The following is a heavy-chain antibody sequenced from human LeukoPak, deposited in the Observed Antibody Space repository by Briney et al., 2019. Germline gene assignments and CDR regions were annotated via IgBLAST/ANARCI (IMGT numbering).Heavy chain of an antibody. Sequence: PAETLSLTCTVSGGSIRSYYWSWIRQAPGKGLEWIGYIYYDGSTNYNRSLKSRVTISLDTSKHQFSLKLYSVTAADTAVYHCGTDEYSYGSFDSWGQGTLVTVSS. D-gene: IGHD5-18*01. J-gene: IGHJ4*02. V-gene: IGHV4-59*01. CDR3: GTDEYSYGSFDS. CDR2: IYYDGST. CDR1: GGSIRSYY.